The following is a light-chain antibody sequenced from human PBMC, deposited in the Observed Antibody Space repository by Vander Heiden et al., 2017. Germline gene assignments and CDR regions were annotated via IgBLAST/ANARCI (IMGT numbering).Light chain of an antibody. V-gene: IGKV3-15*01. Sequence: IFMTPSPATLSVSPGAIPTLSCRASQSVSSNLAWYQQKPGQAPRLLIYGASTRATGIPARFSGSGSGTEFTLTISSLQSEDFAVYYCQQYNNWPRTFGQGTKLEIK. J-gene: IGKJ2*01. CDR3: QQYNNWPRT. CDR1: QSVSSN. CDR2: GAS.